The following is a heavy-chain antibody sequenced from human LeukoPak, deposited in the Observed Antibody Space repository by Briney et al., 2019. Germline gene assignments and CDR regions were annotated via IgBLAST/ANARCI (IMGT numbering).Heavy chain of an antibody. CDR3: ATTSITIFGVVIGFDY. J-gene: IGHJ4*02. CDR2: IRYDGSNK. D-gene: IGHD3-3*01. V-gene: IGHV3-30*02. Sequence: GGSLRLSCAASGFTFSSYGMHRVRQAPGKGLEWVAFIRYDGSNKYYADSVKGRFTISRDNSKNTLYLQMNSLRAEDTAVYYCATTSITIFGVVIGFDYWGQGTLVTVSS. CDR1: GFTFSSYG.